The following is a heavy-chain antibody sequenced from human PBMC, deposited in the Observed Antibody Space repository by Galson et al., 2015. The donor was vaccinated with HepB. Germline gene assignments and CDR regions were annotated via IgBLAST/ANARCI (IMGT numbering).Heavy chain of an antibody. CDR2: ISGSGGST. D-gene: IGHD6-13*01. V-gene: IGHV3-23*01. J-gene: IGHJ1*01. Sequence: SLRLSCAASGFTFSSYAMSWVRQAPGKGLEWVSAISGSGGSTYYADSVKGRFTISRDNSKNTLYLQMNSLRAEDTAVYYCAKDRLRIAAAGGYFQHWGQGTLVTVSS. CDR3: AKDRLRIAAAGGYFQH. CDR1: GFTFSSYA.